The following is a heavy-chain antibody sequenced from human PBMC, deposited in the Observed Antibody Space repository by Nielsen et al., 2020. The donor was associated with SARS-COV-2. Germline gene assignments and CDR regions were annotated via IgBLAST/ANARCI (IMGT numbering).Heavy chain of an antibody. J-gene: IGHJ4*02. Sequence: GSLRLSCTVSGDSITSNTYYWGWIRQPPGKRLEWIGSAFYTDYTFYNPSLTSRVTISVDASKNQFSLRLSSVTASDTAVYYCARHVDMTAMDYYWGQGTLVTVSS. V-gene: IGHV4-39*01. CDR1: GDSITSNTYY. CDR2: AFYTDYT. CDR3: ARHVDMTAMDYY. D-gene: IGHD2-21*02.